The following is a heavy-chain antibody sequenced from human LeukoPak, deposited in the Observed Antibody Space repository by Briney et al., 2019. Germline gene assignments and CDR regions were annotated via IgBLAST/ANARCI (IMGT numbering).Heavy chain of an antibody. V-gene: IGHV3-48*01. J-gene: IGHJ4*02. Sequence: GGSLRLSCAASGFTFSSYSMSWVRQAPGKGLEWVSYISSSSSTIYYADSVKGRFTISRDNAKNSLYLQMNSLRAEDTAVYYCAIIYLIVGATTFDYWGQGTLVTVSS. CDR1: GFTFSSYS. D-gene: IGHD1-26*01. CDR2: ISSSSSTI. CDR3: AIIYLIVGATTFDY.